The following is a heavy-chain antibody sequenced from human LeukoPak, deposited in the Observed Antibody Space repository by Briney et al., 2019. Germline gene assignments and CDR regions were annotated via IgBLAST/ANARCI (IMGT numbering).Heavy chain of an antibody. D-gene: IGHD6-13*01. CDR2: ISSSSSTI. CDR3: ANLGVPVIAAAGSGVS. Sequence: GGSLRLSCAASGFTFSSYSMNWVRQAPGKGLEWVSYISSSSSTIYYADSVKGRFTISRDNAKNSLYLQMNSRGAEDTALYYCANLGVPVIAAAGSGVSWSQGTLVTVPS. CDR1: GFTFSSYS. V-gene: IGHV3-48*01. J-gene: IGHJ4*02.